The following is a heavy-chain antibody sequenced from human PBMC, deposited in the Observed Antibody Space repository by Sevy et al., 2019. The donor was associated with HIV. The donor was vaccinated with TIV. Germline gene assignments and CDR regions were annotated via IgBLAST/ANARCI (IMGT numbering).Heavy chain of an antibody. CDR2: ISYDGSNK. CDR3: AKTINSGGGAVPAANYYYYGMDV. CDR1: GFTFSSYA. Sequence: GGSLRLSCAASGFTFSSYAMHWVRQAPGKGLEWVAVISYDGSNKYYADSVKGRFTISRDNSKNTLYLQMNSLRAEDTAVYYCAKTINSGGGAVPAANYYYYGMDVWGQGTTVTVSS. V-gene: IGHV3-30*04. J-gene: IGHJ6*02. D-gene: IGHD2-2*01.